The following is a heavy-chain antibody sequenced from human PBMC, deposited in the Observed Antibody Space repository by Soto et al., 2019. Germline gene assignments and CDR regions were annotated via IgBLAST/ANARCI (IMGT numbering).Heavy chain of an antibody. Sequence: QVQLQESGPGLVKPSQTLSLTCTVSGGSISSGGYYWSWIRQHPGKVLEWIGYIYYSGSTYYNPSLKSLVTVSVDTSKNQFSLKLSYVTAADTAVYYCATRTGLGYSAGFDYWGEGTLGTVSS. CDR1: GGSISSGGYY. CDR3: ATRTGLGYSAGFDY. J-gene: IGHJ4*02. CDR2: IYYSGST. V-gene: IGHV4-31*01. D-gene: IGHD1-1*01.